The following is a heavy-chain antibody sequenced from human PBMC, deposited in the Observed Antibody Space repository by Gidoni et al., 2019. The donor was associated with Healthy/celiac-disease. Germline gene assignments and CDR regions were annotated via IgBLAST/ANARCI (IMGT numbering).Heavy chain of an antibody. Sequence: PIFGTANYAQKFQGRVTITADESTSTAYMELSSLRSEDTAVYYCAGRSRNCSGGSCYYGVDYWGQGTLVTVSS. D-gene: IGHD2-15*01. CDR3: AGRSRNCSGGSCYYGVDY. J-gene: IGHJ4*02. CDR2: PIFGTA. V-gene: IGHV1-69*01.